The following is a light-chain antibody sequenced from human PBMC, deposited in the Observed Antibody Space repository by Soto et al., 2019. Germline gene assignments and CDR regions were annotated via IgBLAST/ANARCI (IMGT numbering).Light chain of an antibody. Sequence: EIVLTQSPATLSLSPGERATLSCRASQSVSSYLAWYQQKPGQAPRLLIYDASNRATGIPARFSGSGSGTDFTLAISSLEPEDFAGYYCQQRSNWPPGPFGPGTKVDIK. CDR3: QQRSNWPPGP. J-gene: IGKJ3*01. CDR2: DAS. CDR1: QSVSSY. V-gene: IGKV3-11*01.